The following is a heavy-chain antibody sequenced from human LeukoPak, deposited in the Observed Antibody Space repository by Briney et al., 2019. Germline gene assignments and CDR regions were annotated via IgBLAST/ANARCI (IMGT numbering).Heavy chain of an antibody. CDR2: ISAYNGNT. Sequence: GASVKVSCKASGYTFTSYGISWVRQAPGQGLEWMGWISAYNGNTNYAQKFQGRVTITRDTSASTAYMELSSLRSEDTAVYYCAAEYSSENWFDPWGQGTLVTVSS. CDR3: AAEYSSENWFDP. CDR1: GYTFTSYG. V-gene: IGHV1-18*01. D-gene: IGHD6-19*01. J-gene: IGHJ5*02.